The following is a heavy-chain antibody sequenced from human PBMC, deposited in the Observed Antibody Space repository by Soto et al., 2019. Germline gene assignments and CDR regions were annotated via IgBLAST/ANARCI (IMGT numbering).Heavy chain of an antibody. J-gene: IGHJ6*02. CDR2: ISSRSSYI. CDR1: GFTFSSYS. V-gene: IGHV3-21*01. D-gene: IGHD3-9*01. CDR3: ARVHYDILMDYYYCMDV. Sequence: PGGSLRLSCAASGFTFSSYSMNWVRQAPGKGLEWVSSISSRSSYIYYADSVKGRFTISRDNAKNSPYLQLNSLRAEDTDVYYCARVHYDILMDYYYCMDVWGQGTTVTVSS.